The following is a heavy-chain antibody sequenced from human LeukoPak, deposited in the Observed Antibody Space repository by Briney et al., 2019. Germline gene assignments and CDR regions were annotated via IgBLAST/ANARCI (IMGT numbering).Heavy chain of an antibody. D-gene: IGHD6-19*01. Sequence: RGSLRLSCAASGFTFSSYGMHWVRQAPGKGLEWVAVIWYDGSNKYYADSVKGRFTISRDNSKNTLYLQMNSLRAEDTAAYYCASTTRYSSGWYLPTTFDYWGQGTLVTVSS. CDR2: IWYDGSNK. CDR3: ASTTRYSSGWYLPTTFDY. J-gene: IGHJ4*02. V-gene: IGHV3-33*01. CDR1: GFTFSSYG.